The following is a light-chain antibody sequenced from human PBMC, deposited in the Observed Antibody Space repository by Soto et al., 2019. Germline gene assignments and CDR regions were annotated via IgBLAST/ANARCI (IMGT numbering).Light chain of an antibody. CDR3: XXXXXWXWT. V-gene: IGKV2-30*02. CDR1: XSLIHSDGDTY. Sequence: DVVMTQSPLSLXVXXGXPASISCRSSXSLIHSDGDTYLNWFQQRPGQSPRRLIYKVSDRDSGVPDRFSGSGSGTDFTLKIXRXXXXXXXXXXXXXXXXWXWTFGQGTEVEIK. J-gene: IGKJ1*01. CDR2: KVS.